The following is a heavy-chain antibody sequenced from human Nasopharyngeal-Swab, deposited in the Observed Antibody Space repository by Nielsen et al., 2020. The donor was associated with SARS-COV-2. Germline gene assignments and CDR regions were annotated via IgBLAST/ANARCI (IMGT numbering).Heavy chain of an antibody. J-gene: IGHJ6*03. CDR3: ARDGPSGYCTNGVCYSYYMDV. V-gene: IGHV3-33*01. D-gene: IGHD2-8*01. CDR2: IWYEGSNK. Sequence: GESLKISCAASGFTFSSYGMHWVRQAPGKGLEWVAVIWYEGSNKYYADSVKGRFTISRDNPKNTLYLQMNSLRAEDTAVYYCARDGPSGYCTNGVCYSYYMDVWGKGTTVTVSS. CDR1: GFTFSSYG.